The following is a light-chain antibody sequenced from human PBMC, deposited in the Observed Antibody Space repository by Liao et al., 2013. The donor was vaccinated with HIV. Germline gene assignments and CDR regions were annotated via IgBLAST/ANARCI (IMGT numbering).Light chain of an antibody. CDR2: KDT. J-gene: IGLJ2*01. Sequence: SYELTQPPSVSVSPGQTASITCSGDKLGDNYASWYQQKPGQSPVLVIYKDTKRPSGIPERFSGSNSGNTATLTISRVEAGDEADYYCQVWDSNTDHAIFGGGTKLTVL. V-gene: IGLV3-1*01. CDR3: QVWDSNTDHAI. CDR1: KLGDNY.